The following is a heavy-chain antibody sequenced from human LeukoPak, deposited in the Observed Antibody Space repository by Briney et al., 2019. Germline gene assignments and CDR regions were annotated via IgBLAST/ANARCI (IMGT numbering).Heavy chain of an antibody. V-gene: IGHV3-23*01. D-gene: IGHD6-19*01. Sequence: GGSLRLSCAASGFAFSVYAMSWLRQPPGKGLEWVSTINAKIGTTSYAASVRGRFTISRDNSKNTLYLQLNTLRADDTATYYCAKPISGGLAVTADWFHPWGQGTLVVVSS. CDR2: INAKIGTT. CDR3: AKPISGGLAVTADWFHP. J-gene: IGHJ5*01. CDR1: GFAFSVYA.